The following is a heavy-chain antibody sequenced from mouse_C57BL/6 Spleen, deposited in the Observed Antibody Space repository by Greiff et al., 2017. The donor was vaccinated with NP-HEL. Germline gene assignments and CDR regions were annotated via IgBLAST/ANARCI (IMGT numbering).Heavy chain of an antibody. CDR3: ARSDDGYLWYFDV. Sequence: VQLQQSGAELVRPGTSVKVSCKASGYAFTNYLIEWVKQRPGQGLERIGVINPGSGGTNYNEKFKGKATLTADKSSSTAYMQLSSLTSEDSAVYFCARSDDGYLWYFDVWGKGTTVTVSS. D-gene: IGHD2-3*01. CDR1: GYAFTNYL. CDR2: INPGSGGT. J-gene: IGHJ1*03. V-gene: IGHV1-54*01.